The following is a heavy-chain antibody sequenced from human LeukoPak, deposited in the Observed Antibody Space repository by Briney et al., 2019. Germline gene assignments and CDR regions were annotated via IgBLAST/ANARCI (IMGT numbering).Heavy chain of an antibody. J-gene: IGHJ4*02. CDR3: AKFSGYY. V-gene: IGHV3-30*18. CDR1: RFTFRSYG. D-gene: IGHD5-12*01. Sequence: GGSLRLSRAVSRFTFRSYGVNRVREAPGKGLEWVAVISYDGSNTYYADSVNGRFTIPRDNSKSTLYLQMNRLRAEDTAVYYCAKFSGYYWGQGTLVTVSS. CDR2: ISYDGSNT.